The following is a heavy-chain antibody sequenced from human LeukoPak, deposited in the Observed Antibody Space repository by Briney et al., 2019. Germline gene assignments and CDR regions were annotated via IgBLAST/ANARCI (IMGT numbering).Heavy chain of an antibody. V-gene: IGHV1-18*01. CDR2: ISAYNGNT. CDR1: GYTFTSYG. Sequence: ASVTVSCKASGYTFTSYGISWVRQAPGQGLEWMGWISAYNGNTNYAQKLQGRVTMTTDTSTSTAYMELRSLRSDDTAVYYCARSSGSFGVVPFDYWGQGTLVTVSS. D-gene: IGHD3-3*02. J-gene: IGHJ4*02. CDR3: ARSSGSFGVVPFDY.